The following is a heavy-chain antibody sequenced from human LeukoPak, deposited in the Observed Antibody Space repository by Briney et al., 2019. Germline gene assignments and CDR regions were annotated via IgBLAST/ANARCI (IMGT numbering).Heavy chain of an antibody. D-gene: IGHD3-10*01. J-gene: IGHJ4*02. CDR2: ISSSGSTI. Sequence: GGSLRLSCAAPGFTFSDYYMSWIRQAPGKGLEWVSYISSSGSTIYYADSVKGRFTISRDNAKNSLYLQMNSLRAEDTAVYYCARVLVREWFGDTISDYWGQGTLVTVSS. CDR1: GFTFSDYY. V-gene: IGHV3-11*01. CDR3: ARVLVREWFGDTISDY.